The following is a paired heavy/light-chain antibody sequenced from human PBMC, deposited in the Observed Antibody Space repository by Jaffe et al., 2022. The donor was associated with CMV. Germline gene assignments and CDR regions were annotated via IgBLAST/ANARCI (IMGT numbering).Light chain of an antibody. V-gene: IGLV5-45*03. CDR3: MIWHSSAWV. J-gene: IGLJ3*02. CDR2: YKSDSDK. CDR1: SGINVGTYR. Sequence: QAVLTQPSSLSASPGASASLTCTLRSGINVGTYRIYWYQQKPGSPPQYLLRYKSDSDKQQGSGVPSRFSGSKDASANAGILLISGLQSEDEADYYCMIWHSSAWVFGGGTKLTVL.
Heavy chain of an antibody. CDR1: GFTFSSYA. CDR3: AKDHPTHYSWIQLWPDYYYGMDV. CDR2: ISGSGGST. J-gene: IGHJ6*02. V-gene: IGHV3-23*01. Sequence: EVQLLESGGGLVQPGGSLRLSCAASGFTFSSYAMSWVRQAPGKGLEWVSAISGSGGSTYYADSVKGRFTISRDNSKNTLYLQMNSLRAEDTAVYYCAKDHPTHYSWIQLWPDYYYGMDVWGQGTTVTVSS. D-gene: IGHD5-18*01.